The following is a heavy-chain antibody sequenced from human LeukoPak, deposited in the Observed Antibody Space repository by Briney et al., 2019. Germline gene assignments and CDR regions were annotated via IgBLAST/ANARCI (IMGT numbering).Heavy chain of an antibody. CDR2: ISGSGGST. CDR1: GFTFSSYA. CDR3: AIDSSGYYSVFDY. D-gene: IGHD3-22*01. V-gene: IGHV3-23*01. J-gene: IGHJ4*02. Sequence: PGGSLRLSCAASGFTFSSYAMSWVRQAPGKGLEWVSAISGSGGSTYYADSVKGRFTISRDNSKNTLYLQMNSLRAEDTAVYYCAIDSSGYYSVFDYWGQGTLVTVSS.